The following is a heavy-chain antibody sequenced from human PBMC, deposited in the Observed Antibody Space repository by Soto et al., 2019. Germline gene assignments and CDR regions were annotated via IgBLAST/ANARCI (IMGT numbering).Heavy chain of an antibody. CDR1: GGSFSGYY. J-gene: IGHJ4*02. CDR2: INHSGST. Sequence: QVQLQQWGAGLLKPSETLSLTCAVDGGSFSGYYWSWIRQPPGKGLEWIGEINHSGSTNYNPFLKSRVTISVDTSTNQFSLKLSSVTAADTAVYYCARGLDSGYDQPYFDYWGQGTLVTVSS. D-gene: IGHD5-12*01. V-gene: IGHV4-34*01. CDR3: ARGLDSGYDQPYFDY.